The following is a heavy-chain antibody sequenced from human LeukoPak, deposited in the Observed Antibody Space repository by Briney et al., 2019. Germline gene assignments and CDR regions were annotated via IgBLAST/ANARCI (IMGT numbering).Heavy chain of an antibody. CDR1: GFTFSSYW. Sequence: PGGSLRLSCTASGFTFSSYWMSWVRQAPGKGLEWVANINQDGGEKYYVDSVKGRFTISRDNAKNSLYLQMNSLRAEDTAVYYCANINYYDSSGYSPSFDYWGQGTLVTVSS. V-gene: IGHV3-7*01. D-gene: IGHD3-22*01. CDR3: ANINYYDSSGYSPSFDY. CDR2: INQDGGEK. J-gene: IGHJ4*02.